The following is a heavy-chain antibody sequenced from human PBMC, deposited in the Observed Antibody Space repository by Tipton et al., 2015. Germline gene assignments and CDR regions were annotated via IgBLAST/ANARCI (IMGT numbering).Heavy chain of an antibody. CDR1: GGSVSSGSYY. CDR3: ARDVEHGMDV. Sequence: TLSLTCTVSGGSVSSGSYYWSWIRQPPGKGLEWIGYISFSDTTHYNPSLKSRITISLNTSKNQFSLMLRSVTAADTAVYYCARDVEHGMDVWGQGTTVTVSS. D-gene: IGHD5-24*01. CDR2: ISFSDTT. V-gene: IGHV4-61*01. J-gene: IGHJ6*02.